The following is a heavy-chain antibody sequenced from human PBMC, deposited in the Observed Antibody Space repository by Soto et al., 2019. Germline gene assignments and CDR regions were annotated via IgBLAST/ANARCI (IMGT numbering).Heavy chain of an antibody. CDR2: ISGSGGST. V-gene: IGHV3-23*01. D-gene: IGHD3-22*01. Sequence: GGSLRLSCAASGFTFSIYAMSWVRQAPGKGLEWVSAISGSGGSTYYADSVKGRFTISRDNSKNTLYLQMNSLRAEDTAVYYCARVVRDYYDSSGYTLFDYWGQGTLVTVSS. CDR1: GFTFSIYA. CDR3: ARVVRDYYDSSGYTLFDY. J-gene: IGHJ4*02.